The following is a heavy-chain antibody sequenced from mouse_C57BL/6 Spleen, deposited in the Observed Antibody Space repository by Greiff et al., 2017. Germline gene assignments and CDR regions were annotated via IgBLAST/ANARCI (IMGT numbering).Heavy chain of an antibody. V-gene: IGHV2-2*01. Sequence: VQLKESGPGLVQPSQSLSITCTVSGFSLTSYGVHWVRQSPGKGLEWLGVIWSGGSTDYNAAFISRLSISKDNSKSQVFFKMNSLQADDTAIYYCARNSEVYYSNYDAMDYWGQGTSVTVSS. CDR2: IWSGGST. D-gene: IGHD2-5*01. CDR3: ARNSEVYYSNYDAMDY. J-gene: IGHJ4*01. CDR1: GFSLTSYG.